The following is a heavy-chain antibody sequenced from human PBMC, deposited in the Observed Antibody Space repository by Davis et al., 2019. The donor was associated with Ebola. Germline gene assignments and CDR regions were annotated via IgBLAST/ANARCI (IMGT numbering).Heavy chain of an antibody. J-gene: IGHJ4*02. V-gene: IGHV3-23*01. Sequence: SLTISCAASGFTFTNYALPWVRLAPGKGLERVAAISDTGLSSYYADSVKGRFIVSRDNSKNTVFLEMNSLRAEDTAVYYCVRHYSTVWYHYDYFDYWGQGVLVNVSS. D-gene: IGHD6-19*01. CDR1: GFTFTNYA. CDR3: VRHYSTVWYHYDYFDY. CDR2: ISDTGLSS.